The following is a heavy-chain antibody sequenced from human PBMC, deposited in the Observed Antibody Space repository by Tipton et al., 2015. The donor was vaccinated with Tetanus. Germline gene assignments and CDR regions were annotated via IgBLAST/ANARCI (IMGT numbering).Heavy chain of an antibody. CDR2: MNQDGSEQ. J-gene: IGHJ4*02. V-gene: IGHV3-7*01. D-gene: IGHD4-23*01. CDR1: GFTFSDYW. CDR3: TSGNTFDY. Sequence: SLRFSCAASGFTFSDYWMTWVRQAPGKGLQWVANMNQDGSEQYYVDSVRGRFTISRDNAKSSLFLQMNSLRAEDAAVYYCTSGNTFDYWGQGTLVTVSS.